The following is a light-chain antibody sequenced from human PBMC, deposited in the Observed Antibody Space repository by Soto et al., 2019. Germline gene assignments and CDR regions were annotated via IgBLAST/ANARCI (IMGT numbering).Light chain of an antibody. CDR2: GVS. CDR1: SSNIGSNN. CDR3: AAWDGSLNRYV. Sequence: QSVLTQPPSASGTPGQWVTISCTGSSSNIGSNNVHWYQQLPGKAPKLLIYGVSQRPSGVPDRFSGSKSGTSASPAISGLQSEDEADYYCAAWDGSLNRYVFGTGTKVTVL. J-gene: IGLJ1*01. V-gene: IGLV1-44*01.